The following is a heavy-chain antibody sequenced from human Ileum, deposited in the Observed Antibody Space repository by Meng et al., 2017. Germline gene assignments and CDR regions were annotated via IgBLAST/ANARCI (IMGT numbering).Heavy chain of an antibody. CDR1: AFSVGSYE. CDR3: AREAPSIGPAFDI. D-gene: IGHD3-3*02. CDR2: IKSSVTSPT. J-gene: IGHJ3*02. Sequence: GGSLRPSCAVSAFSVGSYEMNWVRQVPGKGLEWVSYIKSSVTSPTVYPDSVKGRFTISRDTAKHSLYLQMNSLRVEDTAVYYCAREAPSIGPAFDIWGQGTKVTVSS. V-gene: IGHV3-48*03.